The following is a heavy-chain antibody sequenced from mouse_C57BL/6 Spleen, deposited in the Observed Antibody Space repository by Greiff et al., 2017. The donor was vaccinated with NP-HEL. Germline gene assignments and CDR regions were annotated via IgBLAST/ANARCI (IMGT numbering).Heavy chain of an antibody. CDR3: AREGLYYGSSSYYAMDY. J-gene: IGHJ4*01. Sequence: VQLQQSGAELARPGASVKMSCKASGYTFTSYTMHWVKQRPGQGLEWIGYINPSSGYTKYNQKFKDKATLTADKSSSTAYMQRSSLTSEDSAVYYCAREGLYYGSSSYYAMDYWGQGTSVTVSS. CDR1: GYTFTSYT. D-gene: IGHD1-1*01. CDR2: INPSSGYT. V-gene: IGHV1-4*01.